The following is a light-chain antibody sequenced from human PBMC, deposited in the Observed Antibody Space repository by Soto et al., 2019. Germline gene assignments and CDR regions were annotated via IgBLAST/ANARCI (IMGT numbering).Light chain of an antibody. V-gene: IGKV3-11*01. CDR2: DAS. CDR1: QSVGSN. Sequence: EIVMTQSPATLSVSPGERATLSCRASQSVGSNLAWYQQKPGQTPRLLIYDASHRAAGIPARFSGSGFGTDFTLTISSLEPEDAAVYYCQQRSNWPPITFGQGTRLEIK. J-gene: IGKJ5*01. CDR3: QQRSNWPPIT.